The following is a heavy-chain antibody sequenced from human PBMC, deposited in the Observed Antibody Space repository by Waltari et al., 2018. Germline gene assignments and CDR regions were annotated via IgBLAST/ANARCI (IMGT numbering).Heavy chain of an antibody. D-gene: IGHD3-22*01. J-gene: IGHJ4*02. CDR2: IYYSGST. CDR1: GGSISSYY. V-gene: IGHV4-59*01. CDR3: AREGYDSSGYYIPGGY. Sequence: QVQLQESGPGLVKPSETLSLTCPVSGGSISSYYWSWILQPPGKGLEWIGYIYYSGSTNYNPSLKSRVTISVDTSKNQFSLKLSSVTAADTAVYYCAREGYDSSGYYIPGGYWGQGTLVTVSS.